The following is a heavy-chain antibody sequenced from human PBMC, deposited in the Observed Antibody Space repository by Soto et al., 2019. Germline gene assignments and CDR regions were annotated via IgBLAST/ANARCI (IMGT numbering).Heavy chain of an antibody. Sequence: SETLSLTCTVSGGSISSGGYYWSWIRQHPGKGLEWIGSTYYRGSAYYSPSLKSRVTISIDLSENQLSLKLSSVTAADTAVYYCARRSYDNSGYYYVDYWGQGTLVTVSS. CDR3: ARRSYDNSGYYYVDY. J-gene: IGHJ4*02. V-gene: IGHV4-39*01. CDR2: TYYRGSA. CDR1: GGSISSGGYY. D-gene: IGHD3-22*01.